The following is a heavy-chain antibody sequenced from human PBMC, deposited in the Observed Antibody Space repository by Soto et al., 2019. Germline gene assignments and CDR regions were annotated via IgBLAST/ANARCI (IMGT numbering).Heavy chain of an antibody. CDR3: ARYYYDSSGYYDNWFDP. Sequence: GGSLRLSCAASGFTFSDYYMSWIRQAPGRGLEWVSYISSSGSTIYYADSVKGRFTISRDNAKNSLYLQMNSLRAEDTAVYYCARYYYDSSGYYDNWFDPWGQGTLVTVSS. J-gene: IGHJ5*02. CDR1: GFTFSDYY. V-gene: IGHV3-11*01. D-gene: IGHD3-22*01. CDR2: ISSSGSTI.